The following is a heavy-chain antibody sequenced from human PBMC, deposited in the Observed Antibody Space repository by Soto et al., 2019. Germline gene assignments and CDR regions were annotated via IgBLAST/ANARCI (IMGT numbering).Heavy chain of an antibody. CDR3: ARDIACSSSSCQGDNFDI. CDR2: IYSGGGT. CDR1: GFGVTNNY. D-gene: IGHD2-2*01. Sequence: GGSLRLSCEASGFGVTNNYMYWVRQAPGKGLEWVSLIYSGGGTHYADFVNGRFIISRDNSKNTLHLQMDKLRAEDTAIYYCARDIACSSSSCQGDNFDIWGRGTLVTVS. J-gene: IGHJ3*02. V-gene: IGHV3-53*01.